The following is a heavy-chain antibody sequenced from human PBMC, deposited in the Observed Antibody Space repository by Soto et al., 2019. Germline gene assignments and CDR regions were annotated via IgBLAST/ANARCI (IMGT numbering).Heavy chain of an antibody. Sequence: QVQLQESGPGLVKPSGTLSLTCAVSGGSISSSNWWSWVRQPPGKGLEWIGEIYHSGSTNYNPSLKGRGTISVNKAKDQFSLELGSVAAADTAVDYWARGGIAVAGTRWFDPWGQGTLVTVSS. V-gene: IGHV4-4*02. CDR1: GGSISSSNW. J-gene: IGHJ5*02. CDR2: IYHSGST. D-gene: IGHD6-19*01. CDR3: ARGGIAVAGTRWFDP.